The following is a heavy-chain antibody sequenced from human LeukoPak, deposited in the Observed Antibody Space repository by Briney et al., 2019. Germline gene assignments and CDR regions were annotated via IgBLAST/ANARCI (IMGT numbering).Heavy chain of an antibody. CDR3: ARHGGLVRGFSDAFDI. Sequence: PSETLSLTCTVSGGSVSSDYWSWVRQPPGKGLGWVGYIYYSGSPTNNPSPKSRVTIALNTSNNQFSLKLGSMAAADTAGYYCARHGGLVRGFSDAFDIWGQGTTVTVSS. V-gene: IGHV4-59*08. CDR1: GGSVSSDY. J-gene: IGHJ3*02. CDR2: IYYSGSP. D-gene: IGHD3-10*01.